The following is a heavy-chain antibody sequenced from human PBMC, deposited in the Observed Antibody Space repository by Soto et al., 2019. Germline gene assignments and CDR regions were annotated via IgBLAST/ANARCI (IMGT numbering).Heavy chain of an antibody. J-gene: IGHJ6*02. CDR1: GGSISSSNW. CDR2: IYHSGST. V-gene: IGHV4-4*02. CDR3: ASVLSVLMVYPYGMDV. Sequence: SSETLSLTCAVSGGSISSSNWWSWVRQPPGKGLEWIGEIYHSGSTNYNPSLKSRVTISVDKSKNQFSLKLSSVTAADTAVYYCASVLSVLMVYPYGMDVWGQGTTVTVYS. D-gene: IGHD2-8*01.